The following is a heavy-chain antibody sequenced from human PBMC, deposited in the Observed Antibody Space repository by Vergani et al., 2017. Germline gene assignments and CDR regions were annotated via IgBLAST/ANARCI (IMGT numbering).Heavy chain of an antibody. Sequence: VQLLESGGGLVQPGGSLRLSCAASGFTFSSYGMHWVRQAPGKGLEWVAVISYDGSNKYYADSVKGRFTISRDNSKNTLYLQMSSLRAEDTAVYYCARDQVPAAIRLNVGNYMDVWGKGTTVIVSS. V-gene: IGHV3-30*03. D-gene: IGHD2-2*02. CDR1: GFTFSSYG. CDR2: ISYDGSNK. CDR3: ARDQVPAAIRLNVGNYMDV. J-gene: IGHJ6*03.